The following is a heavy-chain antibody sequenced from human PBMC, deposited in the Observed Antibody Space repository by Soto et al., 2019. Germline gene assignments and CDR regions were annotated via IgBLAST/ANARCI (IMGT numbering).Heavy chain of an antibody. D-gene: IGHD3-3*01. CDR3: ARQYDFWRGYYTTRGYNWFDP. V-gene: IGHV5-10-1*01. CDR2: IDPSDSYT. J-gene: IGHJ5*02. CDR1: GYSFTSYW. Sequence: GESLKISCKGSGYSFTSYWISWVRQMPGKGLEWMGRIDPSDSYTNYSPSFQGHVTISADKSISTAYLQWSSLKASDTAMYYCARQYDFWRGYYTTRGYNWFDPWGQGTLVTVSS.